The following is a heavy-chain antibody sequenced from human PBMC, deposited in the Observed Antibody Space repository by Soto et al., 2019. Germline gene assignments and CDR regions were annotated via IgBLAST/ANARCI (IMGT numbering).Heavy chain of an antibody. CDR1: GGSISSGGYY. V-gene: IGHV4-31*03. Sequence: QVQLQESGPGLVKPSQTLSLTCTVSGGSISSGGYYWSWIRQHPGKGLEWIGYIYYSGSTYYNPSLKRRVTISVDTSKNQCSLKLSSVTAADTAVYYCARTHSYGKYFDYWGQGTLVTVSS. CDR3: ARTHSYGKYFDY. CDR2: IYYSGST. J-gene: IGHJ4*02. D-gene: IGHD5-18*01.